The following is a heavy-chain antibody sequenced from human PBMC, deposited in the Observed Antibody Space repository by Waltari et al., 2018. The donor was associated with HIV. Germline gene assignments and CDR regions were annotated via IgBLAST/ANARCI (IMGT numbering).Heavy chain of an antibody. CDR3: ASGYSSSWRSDYYYYGMDV. CDR2: MKRYGGTT. D-gene: IGHD6-13*01. V-gene: IGHV3-74*01. Sequence: EVQLVESGGGLVQPGGSLRLSCAASGFTFSSYWMHWVRQAPGKGLVCVARMKRYGGTTSNADPVKGRCTIARDNAKNTLYLQMNSLRAEDTAVYYCASGYSSSWRSDYYYYGMDVWGQGTTVTVSS. CDR1: GFTFSSYW. J-gene: IGHJ6*02.